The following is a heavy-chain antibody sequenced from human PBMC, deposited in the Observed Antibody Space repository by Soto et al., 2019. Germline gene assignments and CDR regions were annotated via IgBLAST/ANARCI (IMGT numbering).Heavy chain of an antibody. CDR3: AHIGWELLGKTFDY. D-gene: IGHD1-26*01. Sequence: SCPTLVNPTQTLTLTCTYSGFSLSTSGLGVGWIRQPPGKALEWLALIYWDDDKRYSPSLKSRLTITKDTSKNQVVLTMTNMDPVDTATCYCAHIGWELLGKTFDYWGQGTLVTVSS. J-gene: IGHJ4*02. CDR2: IYWDDDK. V-gene: IGHV2-5*02. CDR1: GFSLSTSGLG.